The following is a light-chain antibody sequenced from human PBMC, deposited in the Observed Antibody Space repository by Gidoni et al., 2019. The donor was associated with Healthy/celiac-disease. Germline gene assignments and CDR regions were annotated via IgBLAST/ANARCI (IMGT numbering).Light chain of an antibody. Sequence: NFMLTQPLSVSVSPGKTVTISCTRSSGSIASNHVQWYQQRPGSAPTTVIYEDNQRPSGVPDRFSGSIDSSSNSASLTISGLKTEDEADYYCQAYDSSSVVFGGGTKLTVL. V-gene: IGLV6-57*04. CDR1: SGSIASNH. J-gene: IGLJ2*01. CDR3: QAYDSSSVV. CDR2: EDN.